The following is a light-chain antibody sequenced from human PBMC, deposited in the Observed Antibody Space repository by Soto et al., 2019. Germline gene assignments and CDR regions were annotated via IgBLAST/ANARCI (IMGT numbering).Light chain of an antibody. CDR3: CSYTSRTAYV. CDR2: EVT. Sequence: QSALTQPASVSGSPGQSITISCTGTSSDVGGYNYVSWYQLHPGKAPILILHEVTNRPSGVSDRFSGSKSGNTASLTITGLQAEDEADYYCCSYTSRTAYVCGTGTKLTVL. V-gene: IGLV2-14*01. J-gene: IGLJ1*01. CDR1: SSDVGGYNY.